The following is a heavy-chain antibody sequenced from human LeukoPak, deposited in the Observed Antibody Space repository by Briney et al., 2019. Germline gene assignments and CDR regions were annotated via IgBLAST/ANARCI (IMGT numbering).Heavy chain of an antibody. D-gene: IGHD3-10*01. Sequence: ASVKVSCKASGYTFTGYYMHWVRQAPGQGLEWMGWINPNSGGTNYAQKFQGRVTMTRDTSISTAYMELSRLRSDDTAVYYCAREGDFGVAETFNWFDPWGQGTLVTVSS. CDR2: INPNSGGT. V-gene: IGHV1-2*02. CDR1: GYTFTGYY. CDR3: AREGDFGVAETFNWFDP. J-gene: IGHJ5*02.